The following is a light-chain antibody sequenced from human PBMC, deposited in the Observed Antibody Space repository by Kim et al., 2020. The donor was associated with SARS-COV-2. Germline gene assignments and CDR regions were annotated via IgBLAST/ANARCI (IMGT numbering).Light chain of an antibody. J-gene: IGKJ1*01. V-gene: IGKV1-27*01. CDR2: EAS. Sequence: DIQMTQSPSSLSASVGDRVTITCRASQGISNYLAWYQQKPGEVPQLLIYEASALQSGVPSRFSGSGSGTDFTLTIGGLQPEDVATYYCQNYNSAPRTFGQGTKVEIK. CDR3: QNYNSAPRT. CDR1: QGISNY.